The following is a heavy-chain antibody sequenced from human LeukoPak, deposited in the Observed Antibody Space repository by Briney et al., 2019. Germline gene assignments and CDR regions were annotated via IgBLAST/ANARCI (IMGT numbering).Heavy chain of an antibody. CDR2: INPNSGGT. V-gene: IGHV1-2*02. CDR3: ARDKRIGGPDIAARPPFDY. CDR1: GYTFTGYY. D-gene: IGHD6-6*01. Sequence: ASGKVSCKASGYTFTGYYMHWVRQAPGQGLEWMGWINPNSGGTNYAQKFQGRVTMTRDTSISTAYMELSRLRSDDTAVYYCARDKRIGGPDIAARPPFDYWGQGTLVTVSS. J-gene: IGHJ4*02.